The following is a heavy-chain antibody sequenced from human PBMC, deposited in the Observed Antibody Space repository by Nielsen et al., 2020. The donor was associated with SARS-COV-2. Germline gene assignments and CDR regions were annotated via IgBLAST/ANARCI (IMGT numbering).Heavy chain of an antibody. CDR2: ISYDGSNK. V-gene: IGHV3-30*18. Sequence: GESLKISCAASGFTFSSYGMHWVRQAPGKGLEWVAVISYDGSNKYYADSVKGRFTISRDNSKNTLYLQMNSLRAEDTAVYYCAEDQGFGLLDVWGQGTTVTVSS. CDR3: AEDQGFGLLDV. J-gene: IGHJ6*02. D-gene: IGHD3-10*01. CDR1: GFTFSSYG.